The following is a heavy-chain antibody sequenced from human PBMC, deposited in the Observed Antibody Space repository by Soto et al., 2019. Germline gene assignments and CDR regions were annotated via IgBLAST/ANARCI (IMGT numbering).Heavy chain of an antibody. CDR1: GSSINRSSSY. Sequence: QLQLQESGPGLVKPSDTLSLSCNVSGSSINRSSSYWRWIRQHPRKGREWIGSITYSGSTYYNPSLNSRVSVSVDMSRNQFSLRLSSVSAGDTAVFNCARRRVMGWDFVLWGRGTMVIVSS. CDR2: ITYSGST. CDR3: ARRRVMGWDFVL. J-gene: IGHJ2*01. V-gene: IGHV4-39*01. D-gene: IGHD2-8*01.